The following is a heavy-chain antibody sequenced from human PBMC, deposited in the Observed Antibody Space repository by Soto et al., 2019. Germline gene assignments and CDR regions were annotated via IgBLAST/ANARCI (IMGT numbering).Heavy chain of an antibody. CDR2: VWYDGSNK. V-gene: IGHV3-33*01. D-gene: IGHD6-19*01. J-gene: IGHJ6*02. CDR1: GFTFSSYG. CDR3: ARAQISPIAVAGLVLPYYYYGMDV. Sequence: QVQLVESGGGVVQPGRSLRLSCAASGFTFSSYGMHWVRQAPGKGLEWVAVVWYDGSNKYYADSVKGRFTISRDNSKNTLYLQMNSLRAEDTAVYYCARAQISPIAVAGLVLPYYYYGMDVWGQGTTVTVSS.